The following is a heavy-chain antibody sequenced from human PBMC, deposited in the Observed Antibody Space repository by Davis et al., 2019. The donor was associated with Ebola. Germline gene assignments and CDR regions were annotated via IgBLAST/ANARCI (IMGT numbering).Heavy chain of an antibody. CDR2: IYYSGST. CDR1: GGSFSGYY. CDR3: ARHPPRPNNWFDP. J-gene: IGHJ5*02. V-gene: IGHV4-34*01. Sequence: SETLSLTCAVYGGSFSGYYWSWIRQPPGKGLEWIGSIYYSGSTYYNPSLKSRVTISVDTSKNQFSLKLTSVTAADTAVYYCARHPPRPNNWFDPWGQGTLVTVSS.